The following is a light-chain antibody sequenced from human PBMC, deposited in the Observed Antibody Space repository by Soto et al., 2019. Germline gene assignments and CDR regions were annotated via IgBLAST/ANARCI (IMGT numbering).Light chain of an antibody. CDR3: QHYNSYSEA. CDR2: KAS. Sequence: DIQMTQSPSTLSASVGDRVTITCRASQSISSWLAWYQQKPGKAPMLLIYKASTLKSGVPSRFSGSGSGTEFTLTISSLQPDDFATYYCQHYNSYSEAFGQGTKVDI. CDR1: QSISSW. V-gene: IGKV1-5*03. J-gene: IGKJ1*01.